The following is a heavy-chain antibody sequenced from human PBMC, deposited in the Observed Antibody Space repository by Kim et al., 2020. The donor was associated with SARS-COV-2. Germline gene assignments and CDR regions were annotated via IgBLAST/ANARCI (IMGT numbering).Heavy chain of an antibody. V-gene: IGHV4-59*08. D-gene: IGHD3-10*01. CDR1: GGSISSYY. CDR3: ARLRSWVRGVISPYYYYGMDV. CDR2: IYYSGST. Sequence: SETLSLTCTVSGGSISSYYWSWIRQPPGKGLEWIGYIYYSGSTNYNPSLKSRVTISVDTSKNQFSLKLSSVTAADTAVYYCARLRSWVRGVISPYYYYGMDVWGQGTTVTVSS. J-gene: IGHJ6*02.